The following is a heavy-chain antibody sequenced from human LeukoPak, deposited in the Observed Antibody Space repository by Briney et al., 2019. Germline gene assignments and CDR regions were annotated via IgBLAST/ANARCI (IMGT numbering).Heavy chain of an antibody. Sequence: PSETLSLTCAVYGGSFSGYYWSWIRQPPGKGLEWIGEINHSGSTNYNPSLKSRVTISVDTSKNQFSLKLSSVTAADTAVYYCARGDGWSFDFWGPGTLVTVSS. CDR3: ARGDGWSFDF. CDR2: INHSGST. V-gene: IGHV4-34*01. J-gene: IGHJ4*02. CDR1: GGSFSGYY. D-gene: IGHD6-19*01.